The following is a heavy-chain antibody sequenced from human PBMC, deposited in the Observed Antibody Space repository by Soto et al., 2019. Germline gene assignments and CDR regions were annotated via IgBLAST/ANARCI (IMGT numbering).Heavy chain of an antibody. D-gene: IGHD3-10*01. J-gene: IGHJ4*02. Sequence: EVQLVESGGGLVQPGRSLRLSCAASGFTFDDYAMHWVRQAPGKGLEWVIGISWNSDTIGYADSVKGRFTISRDNAKNSLYLQMNSLRAEDTAFYYCARDVWSRASGPPDSWGQGTLVTVSS. CDR3: ARDVWSRASGPPDS. V-gene: IGHV3-9*01. CDR2: ISWNSDTI. CDR1: GFTFDDYA.